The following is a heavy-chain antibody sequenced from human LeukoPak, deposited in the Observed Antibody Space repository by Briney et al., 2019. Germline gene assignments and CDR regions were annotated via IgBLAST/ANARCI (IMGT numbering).Heavy chain of an antibody. CDR3: ARLYEWELDWFDP. D-gene: IGHD2-8*01. CDR1: GYSFTSYW. CDR2: IYPGDSDT. J-gene: IGHJ5*02. V-gene: IGHV5-51*01. Sequence: GGSLQISCKGSGYSFTSYWIGWVRQLPGKGLEGMGIIYPGDSDTRYSPSFQGQVTISADKSISTAYLQWSSLKASDTAMYYCARLYEWELDWFDPWGQGTLVTVSS.